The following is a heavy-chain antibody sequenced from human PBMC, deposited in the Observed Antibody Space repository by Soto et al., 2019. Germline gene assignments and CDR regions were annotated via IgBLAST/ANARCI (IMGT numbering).Heavy chain of an antibody. Sequence: QLQLQESGPGLVKPSETLSLTCTVSGGSISSSSYYWGWIRQPPGKGLEWIGSIYYSGSTYYNPSLKSRVTISVDMSKNQFSLKLSSVTAADTAVYYCARTKSTWRRIDYWGQGTLVTVSS. J-gene: IGHJ4*02. CDR2: IYYSGST. V-gene: IGHV4-39*01. CDR1: GGSISSSSYY. CDR3: ARTKSTWRRIDY.